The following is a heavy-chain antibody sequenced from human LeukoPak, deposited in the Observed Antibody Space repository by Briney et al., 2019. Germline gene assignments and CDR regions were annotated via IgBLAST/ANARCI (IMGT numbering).Heavy chain of an antibody. J-gene: IGHJ4*02. Sequence: GGSLRLSCAASGFTFARYSMNWVRQAPGKGLEWVSSISSSSSNIYYADSVTGRFTISRDNAKNSLYLQMNSLRAEDTAVYYCVRAVEYYYGSSGYAVDYWGQGTLVTVSS. CDR2: ISSSSSNI. CDR1: GFTFARYS. D-gene: IGHD3-22*01. CDR3: VRAVEYYYGSSGYAVDY. V-gene: IGHV3-21*01.